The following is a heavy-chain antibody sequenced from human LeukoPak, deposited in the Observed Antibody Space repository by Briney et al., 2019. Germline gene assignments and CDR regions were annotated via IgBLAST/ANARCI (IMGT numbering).Heavy chain of an antibody. V-gene: IGHV4-39*01. J-gene: IGHJ4*02. CDR3: ARQTGSGLFILP. D-gene: IGHD3/OR15-3a*01. CDR2: IYYSGNT. CDR1: GGSISSNSYY. Sequence: SETLSLTCAVSGGSISSNSYYWGWIRQPPGKGLEWIGNIYYSGNTYYNASLKSQVSISIDTSKNQFSLRFTSVTAADTAVYYCARQTGSGLFILPGGQGTLVTVSS.